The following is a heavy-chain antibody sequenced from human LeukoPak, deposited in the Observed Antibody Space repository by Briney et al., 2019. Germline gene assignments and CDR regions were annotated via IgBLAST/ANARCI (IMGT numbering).Heavy chain of an antibody. D-gene: IGHD3-16*01. CDR2: LCQYGTKK. J-gene: IGHJ4*02. CDR3: ARDRGTQSDY. CDR1: GFTFTGYW. V-gene: IGHV3-7*03. Sequence: GGSLRLSCAASGFTFTGYWMRGVRQAPGKGLEWVANLCQYGTKKYDVDSLKGRVTSSIDNAKNSLFLQIDSLRPEDAAVYYCARDRGTQSDYWGQGTLVTVSS.